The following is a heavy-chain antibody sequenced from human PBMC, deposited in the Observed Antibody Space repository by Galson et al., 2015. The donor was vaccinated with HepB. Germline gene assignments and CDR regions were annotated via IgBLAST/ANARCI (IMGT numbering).Heavy chain of an antibody. CDR1: FTFSSYW. J-gene: IGHJ3*02. CDR3: AREPKYYDFWSGYYNDAFDI. V-gene: IGHV3-74*01. D-gene: IGHD3-3*01. CDR2: INSDGSST. Sequence: FTFSSYWMHWVRQAPGKGLVWVSRINSDGSSTSYADSVKGRFTISRDNAKNTLYLQMNSLRAEDTAVYYCAREPKYYDFWSGYYNDAFDIWGQGTMVTVSS.